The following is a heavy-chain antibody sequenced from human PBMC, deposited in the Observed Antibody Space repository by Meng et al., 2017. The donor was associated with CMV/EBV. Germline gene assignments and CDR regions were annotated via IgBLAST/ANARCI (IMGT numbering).Heavy chain of an antibody. Sequence: ASVKVSCKASGYTFTSYGISWVRQAPGQGREWMGWISAYNGNTNYAQKLQGRVTMTTDKATSTAYMELSSLRSEDTAVYYCARDGDIPRQLSIAEPSNYYYGMDVWGQGTTVTVSS. D-gene: IGHD6-6*01. J-gene: IGHJ6*02. V-gene: IGHV1-18*01. CDR2: ISAYNGNT. CDR3: ARDGDIPRQLSIAEPSNYYYGMDV. CDR1: GYTFTSYG.